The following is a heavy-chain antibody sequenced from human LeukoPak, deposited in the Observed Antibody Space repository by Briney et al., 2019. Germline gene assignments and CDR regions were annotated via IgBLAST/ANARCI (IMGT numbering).Heavy chain of an antibody. CDR1: GYSFTTYY. D-gene: IGHD2-15*01. V-gene: IGHV1-46*01. CDR3: ARERYCSGGNCFVTYYYGMDV. Sequence: ASVKVSCKASGYSFTTYYMHWVRQTPGQGLEWMGIINPTGGSTNYAQKFEGRVTMTRDTSTSTVYMELSSLRSEDTAVYYCARERYCSGGNCFVTYYYGMDVWGQGTTVTVSS. J-gene: IGHJ6*02. CDR2: INPTGGST.